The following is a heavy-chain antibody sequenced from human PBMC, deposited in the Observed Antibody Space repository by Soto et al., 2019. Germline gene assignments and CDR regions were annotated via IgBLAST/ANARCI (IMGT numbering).Heavy chain of an antibody. V-gene: IGHV1-3*01. CDR3: ARGLGPVLRFLEWLSDNWFDP. D-gene: IGHD3-3*01. Sequence: QVQLVQSGAEVKKPGASVKVSCKASGYTFTSYAMHWVRQAPGQRLEWMGWINAGNGNTKYSQKFQGRVTITRDTSASTAYMELSSLRSEDTAVYYCARGLGPVLRFLEWLSDNWFDPWGQGTLVTVSS. CDR1: GYTFTSYA. J-gene: IGHJ5*02. CDR2: INAGNGNT.